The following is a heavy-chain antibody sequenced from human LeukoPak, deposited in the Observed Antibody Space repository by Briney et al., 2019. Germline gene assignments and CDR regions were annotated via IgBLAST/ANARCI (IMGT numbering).Heavy chain of an antibody. Sequence: SETLSLTCTVSGGSISSYYWSWIRQPPGKGLEWIGYIYYSGSTNYNPSLKSRVTISVDTSKNQFSLKLSSVTAADTAVYYCARHDITMVRGVNPSFDYWGQGTLVTVSS. CDR3: ARHDITMVRGVNPSFDY. CDR2: IYYSGST. D-gene: IGHD3-10*01. CDR1: GGSISSYY. J-gene: IGHJ4*02. V-gene: IGHV4-59*08.